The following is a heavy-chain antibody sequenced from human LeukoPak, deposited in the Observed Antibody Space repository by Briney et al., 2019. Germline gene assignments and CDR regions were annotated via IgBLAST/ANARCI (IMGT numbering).Heavy chain of an antibody. CDR3: AGDRYYYDSSGYPIDYYYMDV. Sequence: SETLSLTCAVSGYSISSGYYWGWIRQPPGKGLEWIGSIYHSGSTYYNPSLKSRVTISVDTSKNQFSLKLSSVTAADTAVYYCAGDRYYYDSSGYPIDYYYMDVWGKGTTVTVSS. CDR1: GYSISSGYY. CDR2: IYHSGST. D-gene: IGHD3-22*01. J-gene: IGHJ6*03. V-gene: IGHV4-38-2*02.